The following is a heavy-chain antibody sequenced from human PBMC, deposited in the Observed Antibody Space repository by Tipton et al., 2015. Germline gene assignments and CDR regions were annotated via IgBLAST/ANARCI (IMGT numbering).Heavy chain of an antibody. V-gene: IGHV1-46*03. D-gene: IGHD1-26*01. CDR1: GYTFITYN. Sequence: QLVQSGPEVKKPGASVRVSCKASGYTFITYNMHWVRQYPGQGLEWMGFINPRGGTITNKQSFQGRVTLTRDTSTSTVYMELTSLRSEDTAMYYCVRGGAVSGQRTPFDYWGQGTLVTVSS. J-gene: IGHJ4*02. CDR2: INPRGGTI. CDR3: VRGGAVSGQRTPFDY.